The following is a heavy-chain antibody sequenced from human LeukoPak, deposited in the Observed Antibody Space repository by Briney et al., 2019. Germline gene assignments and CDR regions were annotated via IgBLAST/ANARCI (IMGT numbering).Heavy chain of an antibody. CDR2: INPNSGGT. J-gene: IGHJ4*02. V-gene: IGHV1-2*02. CDR1: GYTFTGYY. CDR3: ARDPIVGATIDY. D-gene: IGHD1-26*01. Sequence: ASVKVSCKASGYTFTGYYMHWVRQAPGQGLEWVGWINPNSGGTNYAQKFQGRVTMTRDTSISTAYMELSRLRSDDTAVYYCARDPIVGATIDYWGQGTLVTVSS.